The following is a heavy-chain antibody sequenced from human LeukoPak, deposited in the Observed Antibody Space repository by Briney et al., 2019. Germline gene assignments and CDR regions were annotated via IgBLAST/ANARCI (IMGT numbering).Heavy chain of an antibody. D-gene: IGHD1-26*01. V-gene: IGHV1-2*04. CDR3: ARAGNGYYELAY. CDR1: GDTFTGYY. J-gene: IGHJ4*02. CDR2: INPNTGDT. Sequence: GASVKVSCKTSGDTFTGYYMHWVRQAPGQGLEWMGWINPNTGDTNYAPKFQGWVAMTGDTSARTFYMELRTLKSDDTAVFYCARAGNGYYELAYWGQGTLVTVS.